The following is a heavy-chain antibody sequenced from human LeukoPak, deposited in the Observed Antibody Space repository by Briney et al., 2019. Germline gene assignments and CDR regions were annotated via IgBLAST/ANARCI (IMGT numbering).Heavy chain of an antibody. CDR1: GFTFSSYA. V-gene: IGHV3-30*04. J-gene: IGHJ4*02. CDR2: ISYDGSNK. D-gene: IGHD3-10*01. Sequence: GGSLRLSCTASGFTFSSYAMHWVRQAPGKGLEWVAVISYDGSNKYYADSVKGRFTISRDNSKNTLYLQMNSLRAEDTAVYYCARDPYGSGSYYNDYWGQGTLVTVSS. CDR3: ARDPYGSGSYYNDY.